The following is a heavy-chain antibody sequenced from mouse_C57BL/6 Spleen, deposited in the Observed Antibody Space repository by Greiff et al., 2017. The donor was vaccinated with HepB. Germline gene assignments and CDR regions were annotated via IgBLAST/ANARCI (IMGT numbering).Heavy chain of an antibody. CDR2: ISDGGSYT. V-gene: IGHV5-4*03. CDR1: GFTFSSYA. CDR3: ARGGSQLGDWFAY. J-gene: IGHJ3*01. Sequence: EVKLMESGGGLVKPGGSLKLSCAASGFTFSSYAMSWVRQTPEKRLEWVATISDGGSYTYYPDNVKGRFTISRDNAKNNLYLQMSHLKSEDTAMYYCARGGSQLGDWFAYWGQGTLVTVSA. D-gene: IGHD3-1*01.